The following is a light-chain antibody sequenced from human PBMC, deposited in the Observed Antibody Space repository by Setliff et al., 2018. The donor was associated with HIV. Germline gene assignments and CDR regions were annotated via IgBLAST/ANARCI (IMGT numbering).Light chain of an antibody. V-gene: IGLV2-14*03. J-gene: IGLJ3*02. CDR1: TSDVGGFTY. Sequence: ALAQPASVSGSPGQSTTISCTAATSDVGGFTYVSWYQQHPGKAPKLMIYDVTHRPSGVSNRFSGSKSGNTAPLTISGLQAEDEADYYCSSYTTNTDVFGGGTQVTV. CDR3: SSYTTNTDV. CDR2: DVT.